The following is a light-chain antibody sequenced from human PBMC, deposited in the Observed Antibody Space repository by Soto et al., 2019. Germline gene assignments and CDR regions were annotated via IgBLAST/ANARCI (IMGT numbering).Light chain of an antibody. J-gene: IGLJ2*01. V-gene: IGLV2-14*01. CDR3: TSYTSSATVL. CDR2: EVS. CDR1: SSDVGGYNY. Sequence: QSALTQPASVSGSPGQSITISCTGTSSDVGGYNYVSWYQQHPGKAPKLLIYEVSNRPSGVSNRFSGSKSGSTASLTISGLQAEDEADYYCTSYTSSATVLFARGTKVTVL.